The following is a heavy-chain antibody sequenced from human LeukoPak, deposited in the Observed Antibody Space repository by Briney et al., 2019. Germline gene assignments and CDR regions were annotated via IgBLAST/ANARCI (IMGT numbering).Heavy chain of an antibody. CDR1: GFTFSSYW. Sequence: GGPLGLSCAASGFTFSSYWMSWVRRAPGRGREGVANIKQDGSEKCYVDSVKGRFTISRDNAKNSLYLQMNSLRAEDTAVYYCARRHAIYDFWSGYYNWFDPWGQGTLVTVSS. J-gene: IGHJ5*02. V-gene: IGHV3-7*01. CDR2: IKQDGSEK. D-gene: IGHD3-3*01. CDR3: ARRHAIYDFWSGYYNWFDP.